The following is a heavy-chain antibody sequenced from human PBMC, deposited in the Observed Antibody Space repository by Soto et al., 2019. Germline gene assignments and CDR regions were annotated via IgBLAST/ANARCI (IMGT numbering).Heavy chain of an antibody. J-gene: IGHJ4*02. Sequence: QVQLQESGPGLVKPSETLSLTCTVSGGSVGSGTYYWSWIRQPPGKGLEWIGYVAYSGSTNYSPSLKSRVTISADTSKNDFSLKLTSVTAADTAMYYCAREGYSYNSGYSMGLDWGQGILVTVSS. CDR1: GGSVGSGTYY. V-gene: IGHV4-61*03. CDR2: VAYSGST. CDR3: AREGYSYNSGYSMGLD. D-gene: IGHD3-22*01.